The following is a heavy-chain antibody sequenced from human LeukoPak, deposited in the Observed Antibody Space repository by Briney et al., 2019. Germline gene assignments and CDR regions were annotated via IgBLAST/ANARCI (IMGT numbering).Heavy chain of an antibody. CDR3: ARVSLVATIYYCYYGMDV. Sequence: SETLSLTCTVSGGSISSYYWSWIRQPPGKGLEWIGYIYYSGSTNYNPSLKSRVTISVDTSKNQFSLKLSSVTAADTAVYYCARVSLVATIYYCYYGMDVWGQGTTVTVSS. CDR1: GGSISSYY. J-gene: IGHJ6*02. D-gene: IGHD5-12*01. CDR2: IYYSGST. V-gene: IGHV4-59*01.